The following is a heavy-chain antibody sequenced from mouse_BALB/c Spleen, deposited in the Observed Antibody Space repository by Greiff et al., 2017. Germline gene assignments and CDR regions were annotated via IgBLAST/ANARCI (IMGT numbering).Heavy chain of an antibody. CDR1: GFTFSSYA. CDR2: ISSGGSYT. V-gene: IGHV5-9-4*01. D-gene: IGHD2-1*01. CDR3: ARAHGNPAWFAY. Sequence: EVQLVESGGGLVKPGGSLKLSCAASGFTFSSYAMSWVRQSPEKRLEWVAEISSGGSYTYYPDTVTGRFTISRDNAKNTLYLEMSSLRSEDTAMYYCARAHGNPAWFAYWGQGTLVTVAA. J-gene: IGHJ3*01.